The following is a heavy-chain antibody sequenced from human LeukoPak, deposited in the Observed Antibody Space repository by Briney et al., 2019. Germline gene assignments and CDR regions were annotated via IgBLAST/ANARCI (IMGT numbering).Heavy chain of an antibody. J-gene: IGHJ4*02. D-gene: IGHD5-18*01. CDR1: GFIFSDYY. Sequence: GGSLRLSCAASGFIFSDYYMSWIRQAPGKGLEWVSYISSSGSTMYYTDSVKGRFTISRDNAEKSLYLQMNSLRAEDTAVYYCARHLSGITGYTYGRGIDYWGQGTLLTVSS. V-gene: IGHV3-11*04. CDR3: ARHLSGITGYTYGRGIDY. CDR2: ISSSGSTM.